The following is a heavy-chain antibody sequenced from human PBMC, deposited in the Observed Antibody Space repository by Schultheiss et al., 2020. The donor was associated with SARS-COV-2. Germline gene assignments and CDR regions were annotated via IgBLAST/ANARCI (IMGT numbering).Heavy chain of an antibody. CDR3: ARDQWLVKSSKLVPRNDKTGYGYNWFDP. CDR1: GYTFTVYH. CDR2: IIPIFGTA. V-gene: IGHV1-69*05. D-gene: IGHD6-19*01. J-gene: IGHJ5*02. Sequence: SVKVSCKASGYTFTVYHIHWVRQAPGQGLEWMGGIIPIFGTANYAQKFQGRVTMTTDTSTSTAYMELRSLRSDDTAVYYCARDQWLVKSSKLVPRNDKTGYGYNWFDPWGQGTLVTVSS.